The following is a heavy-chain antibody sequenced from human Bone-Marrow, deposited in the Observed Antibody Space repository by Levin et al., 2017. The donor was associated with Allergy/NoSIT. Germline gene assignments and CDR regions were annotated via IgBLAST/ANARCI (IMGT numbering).Heavy chain of an antibody. Sequence: KTSETLSLTCVVSGDSISSNSWWTWVRQPPGKGLEWIGEVYRSGVANYNPSLQSRVTISVDKSKNQFSLKLKSVIAEDTAVYHCARVLTYGYGGYQYFDPWGLGSLVIVSS. D-gene: IGHD3-16*02. V-gene: IGHV4/OR15-8*01. CDR3: ARVLTYGYGGYQYFDP. CDR2: VYRSGVA. J-gene: IGHJ5*02. CDR1: GDSISSNSW.